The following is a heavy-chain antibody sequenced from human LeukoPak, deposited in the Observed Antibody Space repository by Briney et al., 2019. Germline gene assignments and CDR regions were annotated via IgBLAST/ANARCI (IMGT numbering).Heavy chain of an antibody. CDR2: ISWNSGSI. CDR3: AKYTRHYYGSGSYFDY. V-gene: IGHV3-9*01. Sequence: GRSLRLSCAASGFTFDDYAMHWVRQAPGKGLEWVSGISWNSGSIGYADSVKGRFTISRDNAKNSLYLQMNSLRAEDTALYSCAKYTRHYYGSGSYFDYWGQGTLVTVSS. D-gene: IGHD3-10*01. CDR1: GFTFDDYA. J-gene: IGHJ4*02.